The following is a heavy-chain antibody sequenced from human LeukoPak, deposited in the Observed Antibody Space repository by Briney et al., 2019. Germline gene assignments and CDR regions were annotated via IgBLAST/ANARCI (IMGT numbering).Heavy chain of an antibody. CDR1: GGSISSSSYY. CDR3: ARDSAFDI. Sequence: SETLSLTCTVSGGSISSSSYYWGWIRQPPGKGLEWIGSIYYSGSTYYNPSLKSRVTISEDTSRNQFSLKLSSVTVADTAVYYCARDSAFDIWGKGTMVTVSS. J-gene: IGHJ3*02. CDR2: IYYSGST. V-gene: IGHV4-39*02.